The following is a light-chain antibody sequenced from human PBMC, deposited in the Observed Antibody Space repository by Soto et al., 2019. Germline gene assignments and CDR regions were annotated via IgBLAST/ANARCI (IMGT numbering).Light chain of an antibody. J-gene: IGLJ2*01. CDR1: SSDVGGYNY. CDR3: SSDCLSYGIIETSATVV. V-gene: IGLV2-14*01. Sequence: QSALTQPASVSGSPGQSITISCTGTSSDVGGYNYVSWYQQHPGKAPKLLIYEVTNRPSGVSNRFSGSKSGNTASLTISGLQAEDEAEYYCSSDCLSYGIIETSATVVFGGGTKLTVL. CDR2: EVT.